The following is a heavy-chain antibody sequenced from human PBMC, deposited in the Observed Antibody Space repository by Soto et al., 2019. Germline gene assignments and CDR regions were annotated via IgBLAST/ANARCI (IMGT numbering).Heavy chain of an antibody. D-gene: IGHD5-18*01. J-gene: IGHJ4*02. V-gene: IGHV3-48*03. CDR3: TREPYVDAAMDFDY. Sequence: XGSLILSCAASGVTFSSYEMNWVRQAPGKGLEWVSYITANSITRLYADSVRGRFTISRDNAKNSLYLQMNSLTAEDTAIYYCTREPYVDAAMDFDYWGQGTLVTVSS. CDR1: GVTFSSYE. CDR2: ITANSITR.